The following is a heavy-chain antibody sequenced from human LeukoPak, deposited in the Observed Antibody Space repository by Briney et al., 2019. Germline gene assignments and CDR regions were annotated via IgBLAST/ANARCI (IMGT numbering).Heavy chain of an antibody. CDR3: ARDTDYGGNHDAFDI. CDR2: IYHSGST. J-gene: IGHJ3*02. D-gene: IGHD4-23*01. CDR1: GGSISSGGYY. V-gene: IGHV4-30-2*01. Sequence: SETLSLTCTVSGGSISSGGYYWSWIRQPPGKGLEWIGYIYHSGSTYYNPSLKSRVTISVDRSKNQFSLKLSSVTAADTAVYYCARDTDYGGNHDAFDIWGQGTMVTVSS.